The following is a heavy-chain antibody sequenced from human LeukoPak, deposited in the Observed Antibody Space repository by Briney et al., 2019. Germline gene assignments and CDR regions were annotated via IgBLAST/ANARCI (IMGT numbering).Heavy chain of an antibody. Sequence: PGGSLRLSCAASGFIFNNYWMDWVRQTPGKGLEWVANIKYDGTTKYYVDSVKGRFTNSRDSAKNSLYLQMNSLRAEDTAVYFCSRQLEEWGQGTLVTVSS. J-gene: IGHJ4*02. CDR2: IKYDGTTK. CDR1: GFIFNNYW. CDR3: SRQLEE. D-gene: IGHD1-1*01. V-gene: IGHV3-7*03.